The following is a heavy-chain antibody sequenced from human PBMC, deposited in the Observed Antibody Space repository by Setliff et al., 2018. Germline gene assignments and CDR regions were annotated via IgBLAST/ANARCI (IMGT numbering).Heavy chain of an antibody. CDR3: ARHPPPPNYFDIGALDS. CDR1: GGPLNTYS. CDR2: IIPVLDIT. Sequence: SVKVSCKASGGPLNTYSFSWVRQDPGQGLEWMGRIIPVLDITRYSQKFQGRVTITADKTTGIIYMEFTSLRTDDTAVYYCARHPPPPNYFDIGALDSWGQGTLVTVSS. D-gene: IGHD3-22*01. J-gene: IGHJ4*02. V-gene: IGHV1-69*02.